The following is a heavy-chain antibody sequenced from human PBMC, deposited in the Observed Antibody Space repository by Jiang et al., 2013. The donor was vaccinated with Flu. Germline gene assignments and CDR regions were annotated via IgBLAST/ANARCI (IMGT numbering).Heavy chain of an antibody. Sequence: QTLSLTCAISGDSVSSNSAAWNWIRQSPSRGLEWLGRTYYRSKWYNDYAVSVKSRITINPDTSKNQFSLQLNSVTPEDTAVYYCARFCWRPKKTGDDYFDYWGQGTLVTVSS. CDR3: ARFCWRPKKTGDDYFDY. D-gene: IGHD7-27*01. CDR2: TYYRSKWYN. CDR1: GDSVSSNSAA. J-gene: IGHJ4*02. V-gene: IGHV6-1*01.